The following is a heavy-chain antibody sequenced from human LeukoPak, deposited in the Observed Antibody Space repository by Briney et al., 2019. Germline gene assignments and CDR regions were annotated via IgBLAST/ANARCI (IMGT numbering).Heavy chain of an antibody. CDR2: IYSGGST. J-gene: IGHJ6*03. CDR1: GVTVSSNY. CDR3: ARDSAARPFYCYYMDV. D-gene: IGHD6-6*01. Sequence: GGSLRLSCAASGVTVSSNYMSWVRQAPGKGLEWVSIIYSGGSTYYADSVKGRFTISRDNSKNTLYLQMNSLRAEDTAVYYCARDSAARPFYCYYMDVWGKGTTVTVSS. V-gene: IGHV3-66*02.